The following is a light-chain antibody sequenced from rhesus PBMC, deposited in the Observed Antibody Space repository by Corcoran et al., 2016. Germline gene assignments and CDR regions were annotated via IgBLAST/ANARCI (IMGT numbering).Light chain of an antibody. J-gene: IGKJ2*01. V-gene: IGKV1-74*01. Sequence: DIQMTQSPSSLSASVGDRVTITCRASENVNNYLHWYQQKPGKAPKLLIYAASTLQSGVPLRFSGSGSGTDYTFTISSLQPEDVATYYCQHSYGTPYSFGQGTKVEIK. CDR1: ENVNNY. CDR2: AAS. CDR3: QHSYGTPYS.